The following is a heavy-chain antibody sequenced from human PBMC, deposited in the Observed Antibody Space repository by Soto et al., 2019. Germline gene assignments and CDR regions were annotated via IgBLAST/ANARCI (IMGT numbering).Heavy chain of an antibody. CDR2: INHVGGT. V-gene: IGHV4-34*01. D-gene: IGHD3-16*01. J-gene: IGHJ5*02. CDR1: SGYLGESY. Sequence: PSEPQCPTYNDSSGYLGESYGPLIRPPPGKGLEWIGEINHVGGTNYNPSLKSRVTMSVDTSQNQFSLRLISVTAADTAMYFCVRIRYQLPSSVLWLDPWGQGHHVNCSS. CDR3: VRIRYQLPSSVLWLDP.